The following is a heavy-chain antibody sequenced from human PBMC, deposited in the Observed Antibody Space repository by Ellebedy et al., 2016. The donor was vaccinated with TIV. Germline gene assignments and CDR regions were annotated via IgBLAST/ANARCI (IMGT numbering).Heavy chain of an antibody. J-gene: IGHJ4*02. D-gene: IGHD3-10*01. CDR2: INHSGST. V-gene: IGHV4-34*01. CDR1: GGPFSGYY. CDR3: ARRNQDYFGSGSYWGD. Sequence: MPGGSLRLSCGVYGGPFSGYYWSWIRQPPGKGLEWLGEINHSGSTNYNPSVKSRITMSVDTSMDQFSLRLSSVTAADSAVYYCARRNQDYFGSGSYWGDWGQGKLVIVSS.